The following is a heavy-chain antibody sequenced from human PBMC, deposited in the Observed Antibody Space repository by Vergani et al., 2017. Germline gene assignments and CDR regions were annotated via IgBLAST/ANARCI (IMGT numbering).Heavy chain of an antibody. CDR3: ARDGDRYCSGGSCCSGDDFDY. D-gene: IGHD2-15*01. Sequence: QVQLVQSGAEVKKPGASVKVSCKVSGSTFTSYGISWVQQAPGQGLERMGWISAYNGNTNYAQKLQGRVPMTTDTSTSTAYMELRSLRSGDTAVDYCARDGDRYCSGGSCCSGDDFDYWGQGTLVTVSS. CDR1: GSTFTSYG. CDR2: ISAYNGNT. V-gene: IGHV1-18*01. J-gene: IGHJ4*02.